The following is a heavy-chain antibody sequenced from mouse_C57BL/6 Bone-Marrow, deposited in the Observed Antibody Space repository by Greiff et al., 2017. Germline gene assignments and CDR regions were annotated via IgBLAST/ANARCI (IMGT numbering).Heavy chain of an antibody. CDR3: TRWRWYYFYY. Sequence: QVQLQQPGAELARPGASVKMSCKASGYTFTSYTMHWVKQRPGQGLEWIGYINPSSGYTKYNQKFKDTATLTADKSSRTAYMQLSSLTSEDSAVYYCTRWRWYYFYYGCQGTTLTVSS. CDR2: INPSSGYT. V-gene: IGHV1-4*01. D-gene: IGHD2-3*01. J-gene: IGHJ2*01. CDR1: GYTFTSYT.